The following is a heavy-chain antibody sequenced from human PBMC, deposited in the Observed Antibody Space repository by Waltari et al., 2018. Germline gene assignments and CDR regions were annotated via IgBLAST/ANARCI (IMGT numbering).Heavy chain of an antibody. Sequence: EVQLVQSGAEVKKPGESLKIYCKGSGYSFTSYWIGWVRQMPGKGLEWMGIIYPGDSDTRYSPSFQGQVTISADKSISTAYLQWSSLKASDTAMYYCARDSSSSNYYYYGMDVWGQGTTVTVSS. CDR3: ARDSSSSNYYYYGMDV. D-gene: IGHD6-6*01. V-gene: IGHV5-51*03. J-gene: IGHJ6*02. CDR2: IYPGDSDT. CDR1: GYSFTSYW.